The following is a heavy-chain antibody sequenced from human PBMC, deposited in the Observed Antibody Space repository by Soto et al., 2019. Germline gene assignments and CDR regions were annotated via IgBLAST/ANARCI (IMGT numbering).Heavy chain of an antibody. J-gene: IGHJ4*02. CDR3: ARVPYYDYIWGSYRSVYYFDY. V-gene: IGHV4-59*01. CDR1: GGSISSYY. Sequence: PSETLSLTCTVSGGSISSYYWSWIRQPPGKGLEWIGYIYYSGSTNYNPSLKSRVTISVDTSKNQFSLKLSSVTAADTAVYYCARVPYYDYIWGSYRSVYYFDYWGQGTLVTVSS. CDR2: IYYSGST. D-gene: IGHD3-16*02.